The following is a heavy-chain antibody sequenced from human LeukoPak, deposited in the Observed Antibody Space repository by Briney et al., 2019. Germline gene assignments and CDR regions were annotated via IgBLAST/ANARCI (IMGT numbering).Heavy chain of an antibody. CDR1: GGSISSYY. CDR3: ARGVGYYYYMDV. Sequence: KPSETLSLTCTVSGGSISSYYWSWIRQPPGKGLEWIGYIYYSGSTNYNPSLKSRVTISVDTSKNQFSLKLSSVTAADTAVYYCARGVGYYYYMDVWGKGTTVTVSS. D-gene: IGHD1-26*01. J-gene: IGHJ6*03. V-gene: IGHV4-59*01. CDR2: IYYSGST.